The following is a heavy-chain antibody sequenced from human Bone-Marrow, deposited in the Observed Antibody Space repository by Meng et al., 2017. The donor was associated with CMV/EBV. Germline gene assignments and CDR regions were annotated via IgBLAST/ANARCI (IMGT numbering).Heavy chain of an antibody. CDR2: IIPIFGTA. Sequence: SVKVSCKASGGTFSSYAISWVRQAPGQGLEWMGGIIPIFGTANYAQKFQGRVTITTDESTSTAYMELSSLRSEDTAVYYCARDIVVVPAASNWFDPWCQGTLVTVSS. V-gene: IGHV1-69*05. J-gene: IGHJ5*02. CDR1: GGTFSSYA. D-gene: IGHD2-2*01. CDR3: ARDIVVVPAASNWFDP.